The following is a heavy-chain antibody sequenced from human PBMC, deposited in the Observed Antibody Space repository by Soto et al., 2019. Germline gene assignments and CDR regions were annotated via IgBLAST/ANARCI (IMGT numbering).Heavy chain of an antibody. D-gene: IGHD6-6*01. CDR2: IYYSGTT. CDR3: ARDFKRYSSSPGLLEY. CDR1: GDSISSGDYY. J-gene: IGHJ4*02. Sequence: QVQLQESGPGLVQPSQTLSLTCTVSGDSISSGDYYWSWVRQSPGKGLVWIGYIYYSGTTYYNPSLETRLIMSVDTSKNQFSLRLSSVTAADTAMYFCARDFKRYSSSPGLLEYWGQGTLVTVSS. V-gene: IGHV4-30-4*01.